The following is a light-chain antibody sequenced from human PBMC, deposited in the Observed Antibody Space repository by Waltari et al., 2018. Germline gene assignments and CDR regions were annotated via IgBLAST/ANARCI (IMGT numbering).Light chain of an antibody. CDR3: QHRSNWPLT. V-gene: IGKV3-11*01. CDR1: QSVSSN. Sequence: EIVLTQSPATLSVSPGERATLSCRASQSVSSNVAWYQQKPGQAPRLLIYDASNRATGIPARFSGSGSGTDFTLTISSLEPEDFAVYYCQHRSNWPLTFGPGTKVDIK. CDR2: DAS. J-gene: IGKJ3*01.